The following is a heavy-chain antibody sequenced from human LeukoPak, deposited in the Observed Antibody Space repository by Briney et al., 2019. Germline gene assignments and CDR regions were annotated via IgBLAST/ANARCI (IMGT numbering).Heavy chain of an antibody. D-gene: IGHD4-17*01. Sequence: SETLSLTCTVSGGSISGSSYYWGWIRQPPGKGLEWIGSIYYSGSTYYNPSLKSRVTISVDTSKNQFSLKLSSVTAADTAVYYCAREGYGDPDYWGQGTLVTVSS. V-gene: IGHV4-39*07. CDR1: GGSISGSSYY. CDR3: AREGYGDPDY. J-gene: IGHJ4*02. CDR2: IYYSGST.